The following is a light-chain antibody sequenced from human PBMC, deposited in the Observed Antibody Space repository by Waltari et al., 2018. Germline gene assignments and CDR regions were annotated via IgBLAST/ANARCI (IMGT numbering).Light chain of an antibody. CDR2: GAS. CDR3: QQYGTSLPYT. Sequence: EIVLTQSPGTLSLSPGERATLSCRASQSISSSSLAWYQQKPGQAPRLLIYGASSRATDIPDRFSGSGSGTDFTLTISRLEPEDFAVYYCQQYGTSLPYTFGQGTKLEIK. V-gene: IGKV3-20*01. J-gene: IGKJ2*01. CDR1: QSISSSS.